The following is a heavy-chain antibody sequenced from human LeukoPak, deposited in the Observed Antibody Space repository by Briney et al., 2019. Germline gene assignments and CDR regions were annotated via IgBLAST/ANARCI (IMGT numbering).Heavy chain of an antibody. CDR2: IKHDGSEK. V-gene: IGHV3-7*01. Sequence: GGSLRLSCAASGFISTNYFMSWVRQAPGKGLEWVASIKHDGSEKYYVDSVRGRFTISRDNTMNSLYLQMSSLRAEDTAVYYCATDRGWRTSGYYLYYFEYWGQGTLVTFSS. D-gene: IGHD3-3*01. CDR1: GFISTNYF. J-gene: IGHJ4*02. CDR3: ATDRGWRTSGYYLYYFEY.